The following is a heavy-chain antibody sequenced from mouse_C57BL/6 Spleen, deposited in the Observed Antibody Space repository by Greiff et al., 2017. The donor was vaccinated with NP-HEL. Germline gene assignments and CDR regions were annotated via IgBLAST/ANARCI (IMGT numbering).Heavy chain of an antibody. Sequence: EVKLMESGGDLVKPGGSLKLSCAASGFTFSSYGMSWVRQTPDKSLEWVATISSGGSYTYYPDSVKGRFTISRDNAKNTLYLQMSSLKSEDTAMYYCARGPYWGQGTTLTVSS. CDR2: ISSGGSYT. J-gene: IGHJ2*01. CDR3: ARGPY. V-gene: IGHV5-6*01. CDR1: GFTFSSYG.